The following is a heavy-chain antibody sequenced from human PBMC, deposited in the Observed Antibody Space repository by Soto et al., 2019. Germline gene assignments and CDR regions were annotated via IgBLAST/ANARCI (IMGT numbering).Heavy chain of an antibody. CDR3: ARDRGILPRVPNWFDP. V-gene: IGHV3-33*01. CDR2: IWYDGSNK. J-gene: IGHJ5*02. D-gene: IGHD1-26*01. CDR1: GFTFSSYG. Sequence: PGGSLRLSCAASGFTFSSYGMHWVRQAPGKGLEWVAVIWYDGSNKYYADSVKGRFTISRDNSKNTLYLQMNSLRAEDTAVCYCARDRGILPRVPNWFDPWGQGTLVTVSS.